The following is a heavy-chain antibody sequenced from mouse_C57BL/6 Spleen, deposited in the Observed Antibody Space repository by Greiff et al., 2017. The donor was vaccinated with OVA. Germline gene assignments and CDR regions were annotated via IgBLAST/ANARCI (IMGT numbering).Heavy chain of an antibody. CDR2: IYPGSGST. Sequence: VKLVESGAELVKPGASVKMSCKASGYTFTSYWITWVKQRPGQGLEWIGDIYPGSGSTNYNEKFKSKATLTVDTSSSTAYMQLSSLTSEDSAVYYCARGYSNYFLAYWGQGTLVTVSA. CDR1: GYTFTSYW. V-gene: IGHV1-55*01. J-gene: IGHJ3*01. D-gene: IGHD2-5*01. CDR3: ARGYSNYFLAY.